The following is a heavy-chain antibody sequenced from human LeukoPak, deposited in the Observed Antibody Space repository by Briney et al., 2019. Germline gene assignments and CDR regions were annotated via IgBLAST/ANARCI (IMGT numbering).Heavy chain of an antibody. D-gene: IGHD4-23*01. CDR1: GFRFSSYA. CDR2: ISNSGVTT. J-gene: IGHJ4*02. Sequence: GGSLRLSCAAYGFRFSSYAMSWVRQALVKGLDWASSISNSGVTTYYADSVKGRFTLSRDNSKNTLYLQMNSLRAGDTAVYYCAKGARGVTPVYYSDYWGQGILVTVSP. V-gene: IGHV3-23*01. CDR3: AKGARGVTPVYYSDY.